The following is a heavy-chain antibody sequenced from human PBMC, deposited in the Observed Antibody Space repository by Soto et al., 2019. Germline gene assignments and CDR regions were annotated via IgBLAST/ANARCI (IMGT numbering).Heavy chain of an antibody. Sequence: SETLSLTCTVSGGSISGSSYYWGWIRQPPGKGLECIGSVHYSGSTDYNPSLKSRVTISVDTSKNQFSLKLTSVTAADTAVYFCASFSGATYGDYGGGINYWGQRPLVTVSS. CDR1: GGSISGSSYY. V-gene: IGHV4-39*01. D-gene: IGHD4-17*01. CDR2: VHYSGST. CDR3: ASFSGATYGDYGGGINY. J-gene: IGHJ4*02.